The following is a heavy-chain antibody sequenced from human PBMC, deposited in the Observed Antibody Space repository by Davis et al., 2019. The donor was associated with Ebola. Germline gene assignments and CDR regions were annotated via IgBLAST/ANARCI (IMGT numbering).Heavy chain of an antibody. J-gene: IGHJ4*02. D-gene: IGHD2-21*01. CDR2: MSSSGSTK. V-gene: IGHV3-11*04. CDR3: ARETAHCGGDCYDY. CDR1: GFTFSDYY. Sequence: GESLKISCATSGFTFSDYYMSWIRQAPGKGLEWVSYMSSSGSTKYYADSVKGRFTISRDNAKNSLYMEMNSLRVEDTAVYYCARETAHCGGDCYDYWGQGTLVTVSS.